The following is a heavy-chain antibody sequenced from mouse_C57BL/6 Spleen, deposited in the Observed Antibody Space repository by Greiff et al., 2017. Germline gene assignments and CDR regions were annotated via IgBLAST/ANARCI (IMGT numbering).Heavy chain of an antibody. Sequence: EVQLQQSGPVLVKPGASVKMSCKASGYTFTDYYMNWVKQSHGKSLEWIGVINPYNGGTSYNQKFKGKATLTVDKSSSTAYMELNSLTSEDSAVXYCARGGLRLDYWGQGTTLTVSS. CDR3: ARGGLRLDY. V-gene: IGHV1-19*01. CDR2: INPYNGGT. CDR1: GYTFTDYY. J-gene: IGHJ2*01. D-gene: IGHD3-1*01.